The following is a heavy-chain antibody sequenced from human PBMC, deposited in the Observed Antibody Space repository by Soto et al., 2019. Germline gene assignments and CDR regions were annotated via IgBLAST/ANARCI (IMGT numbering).Heavy chain of an antibody. CDR2: IIPIFGTA. D-gene: IGHD4-17*01. J-gene: IGHJ4*02. CDR3: ASDGYGESPFYDY. V-gene: IGHV1-69*01. CDR1: GGTFSSYA. Sequence: QVQLVQSGAEVKKPGSSVKVSCKASGGTFSSYAISWVRQAPGQGLEWMGGIIPIFGTANYAQKFQGRVAITADESTSTAYMELSSLRAEDTAVYYRASDGYGESPFYDYWGQGTLVTVSS.